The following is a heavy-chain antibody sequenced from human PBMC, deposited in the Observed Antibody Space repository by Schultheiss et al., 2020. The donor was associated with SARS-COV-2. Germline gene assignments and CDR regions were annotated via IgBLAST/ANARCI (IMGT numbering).Heavy chain of an antibody. J-gene: IGHJ4*02. CDR3: VRRDSGFDFPRY. D-gene: IGHD5-12*01. V-gene: IGHV3-23*01. CDR1: GFTFSTYA. CDR2: ISGDGFGT. Sequence: GGSLRLSCAASGFTFSTYAMSWVRQAPGKGLEWVSAISGDGFGTYYADSVKGRFTISRDNSKNTLYLQMNSLRAEDTAVYYCVRRDSGFDFPRYWGQGTLVTVSS.